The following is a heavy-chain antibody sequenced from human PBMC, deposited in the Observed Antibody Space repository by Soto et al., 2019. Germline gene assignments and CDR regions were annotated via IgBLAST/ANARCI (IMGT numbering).Heavy chain of an antibody. D-gene: IGHD3-22*01. Sequence: EVQLLESGGGLVQPGGSLRLSCAASGLTFSNYVMSWVRRAPGKGLEWLSGISGSGDSTYYADSVKGRFTISRDNSKNTLYLQTNSLRGEDTAVYYCATRNYYDSRSYYYYYFDYWGQGTMVTVSS. CDR2: ISGSGDST. CDR3: ATRNYYDSRSYYYYYFDY. V-gene: IGHV3-23*01. CDR1: GLTFSNYV. J-gene: IGHJ4*02.